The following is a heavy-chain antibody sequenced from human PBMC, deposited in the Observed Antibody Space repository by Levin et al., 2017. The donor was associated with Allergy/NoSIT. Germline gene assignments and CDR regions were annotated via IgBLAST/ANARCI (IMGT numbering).Heavy chain of an antibody. V-gene: IGHV3-23*01. CDR1: GFTFSTYA. CDR3: AGSGYCTGGSCYAPDS. CDR2: IGSSGRTT. D-gene: IGHD2-15*01. J-gene: IGHJ4*02. Sequence: GGSLRLSCTASGFTFSTYAMNWIRQAPGKGLDWVSAIGSSGRTTHYADSVKGRFTVSRDNSKNTLHPQMHSLRADDTAVSYCAGSGYCTGGSCYAPDSWGQGALVTVSS.